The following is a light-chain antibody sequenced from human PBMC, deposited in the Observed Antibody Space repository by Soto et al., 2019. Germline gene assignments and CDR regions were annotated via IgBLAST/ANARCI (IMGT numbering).Light chain of an antibody. Sequence: EIVMTQSPATLSVSAGERATLSCRASQSLSSNLAWYQQKPGQAPRLLIYGASTRATGIPARFSGSGSGTEFTLTINSLQSEDFAVYYCQQFNNWPPSITFGQGTRLEIK. CDR2: GAS. J-gene: IGKJ5*01. CDR1: QSLSSN. CDR3: QQFNNWPPSIT. V-gene: IGKV3-15*01.